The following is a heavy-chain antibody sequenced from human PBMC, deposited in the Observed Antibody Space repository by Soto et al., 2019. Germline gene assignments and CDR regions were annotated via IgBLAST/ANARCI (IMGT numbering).Heavy chain of an antibody. Sequence: GGSLRLSCAASGFTFSDYYMSWIRQAPGKGLEWVSYISSSGSTIYYADSVKGRFTISRDNAKNSLYLQMNSLRAEDTAVYYCARGATSYYYYYMDVWGKGTTVTVSS. CDR1: GFTFSDYY. CDR3: ARGATSYYYYYMDV. CDR2: ISSSGSTI. D-gene: IGHD1-26*01. V-gene: IGHV3-11*01. J-gene: IGHJ6*03.